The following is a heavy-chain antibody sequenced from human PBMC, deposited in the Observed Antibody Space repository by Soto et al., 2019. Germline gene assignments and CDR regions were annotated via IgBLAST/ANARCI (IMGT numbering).Heavy chain of an antibody. Sequence: SETLFLTCAVSGYSISTGYYRGWFRQPPGKGLEWIGSIYHSGSTYYNPSLKSRVTISVDTSKNQFSLKLSSVTAADTAVYYCARCGIRRYGDYRRWFDPWGQGSLLTASS. D-gene: IGHD4-17*01. CDR1: GYSISTGYY. CDR3: ARCGIRRYGDYRRWFDP. J-gene: IGHJ5*02. V-gene: IGHV4-38-2*01. CDR2: IYHSGST.